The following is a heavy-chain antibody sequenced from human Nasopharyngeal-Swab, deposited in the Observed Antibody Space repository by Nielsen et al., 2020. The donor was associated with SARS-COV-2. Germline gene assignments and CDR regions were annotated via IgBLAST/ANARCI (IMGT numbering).Heavy chain of an antibody. CDR1: GGTFSSYA. J-gene: IGHJ6*03. Sequence: SVKVSCKASGGTFSSYAISWVRQAPGQGLEWMGGIIPIFGTANYAQKFQGGVTITADESTSTAYMELSSLRSEDTAVYYCARGVSSSSLYYYYMDVWGKGTTVTVSS. V-gene: IGHV1-69*13. D-gene: IGHD6-6*01. CDR3: ARGVSSSSLYYYYMDV. CDR2: IIPIFGTA.